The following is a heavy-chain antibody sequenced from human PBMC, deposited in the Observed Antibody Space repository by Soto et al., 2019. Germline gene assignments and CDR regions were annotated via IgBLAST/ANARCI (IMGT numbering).Heavy chain of an antibody. Sequence: QVQLVQSGAEVKKPGSSVKVSCKASGGTFSSYAISWVRQAPGQGLEWMGGIIPIFGTANYAQKFQGRVTITADESTSTVYMELSSLRSEDTAVYYCARGCQLPSLGSYYYSGMDVWGQGTTVTVSS. CDR1: GGTFSSYA. CDR3: ARGCQLPSLGSYYYSGMDV. V-gene: IGHV1-69*01. D-gene: IGHD1-1*01. J-gene: IGHJ6*02. CDR2: IIPIFGTA.